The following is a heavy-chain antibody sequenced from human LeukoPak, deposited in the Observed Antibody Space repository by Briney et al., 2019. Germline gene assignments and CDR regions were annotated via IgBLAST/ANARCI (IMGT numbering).Heavy chain of an antibody. V-gene: IGHV1-2*02. Sequence: ASVKVSCKASGYTFTGYYMHGVRQAPGQGLEWMGWINPNSGGTNYAQKFQGRVTMTRDTSISTAYMELSRLRPDDTAVYYCAREAILSIAAAANPYFDYWGQGTLVTVSS. CDR2: INPNSGGT. CDR3: AREAILSIAAAANPYFDY. D-gene: IGHD6-13*01. J-gene: IGHJ4*02. CDR1: GYTFTGYY.